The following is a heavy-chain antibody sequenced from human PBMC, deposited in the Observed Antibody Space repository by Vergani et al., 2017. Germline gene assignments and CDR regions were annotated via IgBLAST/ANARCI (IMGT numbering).Heavy chain of an antibody. CDR3: ARSRPYCTSGSCPAI. Sequence: QLQLQESGPGLVKPSETLSLTCTVSGDSISSSSYYWGWIRQPPGKGLEWIGSIYYSGSTYYNPSLKSRVTISVDTSKNQFSLKLNSVTVADTAVYYCARSRPYCTSGSCPAIWGQGTLVTVSS. J-gene: IGHJ4*02. D-gene: IGHD2-15*01. CDR2: IYYSGST. CDR1: GDSISSSSYY. V-gene: IGHV4-39*01.